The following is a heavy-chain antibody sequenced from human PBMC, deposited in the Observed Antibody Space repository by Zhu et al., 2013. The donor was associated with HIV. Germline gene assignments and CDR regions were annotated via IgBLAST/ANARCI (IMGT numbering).Heavy chain of an antibody. V-gene: IGHV3-30-3*01. J-gene: IGHJ4*02. D-gene: IGHD3-22*01. Sequence: QVQLVESGGGVAQPGGSLRVSCVASGFTFSSYTMHWVRQAPGKGLEWVAVISYEGSNKYYTDSVKGRFTISRDNSKNTLYLQMNGLRTEDTAVYFCARGPMNYYDGSGHYDYWGQGVLVIVSS. CDR3: ARGPMNYYDGSGHYDY. CDR2: ISYEGSNK. CDR1: GFTFSSYT.